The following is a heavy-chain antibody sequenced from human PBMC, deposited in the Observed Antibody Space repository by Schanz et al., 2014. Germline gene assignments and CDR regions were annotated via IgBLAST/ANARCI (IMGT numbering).Heavy chain of an antibody. CDR1: GHPFTAYY. Sequence: QVQLVQSGAEVKKPGASVKVSCKASGHPFTAYYMHWVRQAPGQGLEWMGRINPNSGGTNYAENFQGRVTMTRDTSTSTDFMVQSRLTSDDAALYYCGTDGHSSSWDRYYFYGLDVWGQGTTVTVSS. J-gene: IGHJ6*02. D-gene: IGHD6-13*01. V-gene: IGHV1-2*06. CDR2: INPNSGGT. CDR3: GTDGHSSSWDRYYFYGLDV.